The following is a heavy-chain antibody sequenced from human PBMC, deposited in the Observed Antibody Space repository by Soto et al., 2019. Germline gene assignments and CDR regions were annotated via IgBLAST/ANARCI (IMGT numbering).Heavy chain of an antibody. CDR3: ARPATYGSYGY. CDR2: IFESGDT. J-gene: IGHJ4*02. D-gene: IGHD1-26*01. V-gene: IGHV4-39*01. CDR1: AGSISGTGVY. Sequence: SETLSLTCAVSAGSISGTGVYWAWIRQSPGKGLEWIGSIFESGDTYYHPSLKSRVTISVDTSKNQFSLKLTSMTAADTAVYYGARPATYGSYGYWGKGTLVTVSS.